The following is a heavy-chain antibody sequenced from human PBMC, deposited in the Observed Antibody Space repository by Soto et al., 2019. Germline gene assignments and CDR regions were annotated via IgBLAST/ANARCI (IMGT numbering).Heavy chain of an antibody. J-gene: IGHJ4*02. CDR3: ARARLPDY. V-gene: IGHV3-53*01. CDR1: GFTVNSNY. Sequence: VGSLRLSCAASGFTVNSNYMSWVRQAPGKGLEWVSIIYSGGSTYYADSVKGRFTISRDNSKNTLYLQMNNLRAEDTAVYYCARARLPDYWGQGTLVTVSS. CDR2: IYSGGST.